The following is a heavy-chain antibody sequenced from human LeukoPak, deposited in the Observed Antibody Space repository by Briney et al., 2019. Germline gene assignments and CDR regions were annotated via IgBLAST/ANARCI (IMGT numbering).Heavy chain of an antibody. CDR2: ISSSSSYT. CDR3: AKDPHQWLTPSYFDY. D-gene: IGHD6-19*01. J-gene: IGHJ4*02. Sequence: PGGSLRLSCAASGFTFSRYSMNWVRQAAGKGLEWVSCISSSSSYTYYVDSVKGRFTISSDNAKNTLYLHMNSLRAEDTAVYYCAKDPHQWLTPSYFDYWGQGTLVTVSS. V-gene: IGHV3-21*01. CDR1: GFTFSRYS.